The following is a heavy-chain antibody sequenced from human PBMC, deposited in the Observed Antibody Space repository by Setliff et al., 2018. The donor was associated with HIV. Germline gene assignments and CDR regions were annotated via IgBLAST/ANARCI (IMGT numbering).Heavy chain of an antibody. CDR3: ASTKYDPSDAFDI. J-gene: IGHJ3*02. CDR1: CGSISSSGYY. CDR2: IYYSGST. Sequence: PSETLSLTCTVSCGSISSSGYYWGWIRQPPGKGLEWIVNIYYSGSTYYNPSLKSRVTISEDTSKNQFSLKVSSVTAADTAVYYCASTKYDPSDAFDIWGPGTMFTVSS. V-gene: IGHV4-39*07. D-gene: IGHD1-1*01.